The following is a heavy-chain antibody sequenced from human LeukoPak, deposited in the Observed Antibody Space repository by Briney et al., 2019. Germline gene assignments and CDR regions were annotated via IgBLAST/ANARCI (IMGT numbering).Heavy chain of an antibody. D-gene: IGHD3-3*01. CDR1: GFTFSSYA. J-gene: IGHJ4*02. CDR2: ISGGPGTT. Sequence: GGSLRLSCAASGFTFSSYAMVWVRQAPGKGLEWVSTISGGPGTTYYADSVKGRFTISRDNAKNTLYLQMNSLRDEDTAVYYCTRTGDYYYAYWGQGTLVTVSS. V-gene: IGHV3-23*01. CDR3: TRTGDYYYAY.